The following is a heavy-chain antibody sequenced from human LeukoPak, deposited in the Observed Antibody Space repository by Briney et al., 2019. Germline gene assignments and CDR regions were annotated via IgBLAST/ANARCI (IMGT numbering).Heavy chain of an antibody. Sequence: PVKVSCKASGGTFSSYAISWVRQAPGQGLEWMGRIIPIFGTANYAQKFQGRVTITTDESTSTAHMELSSLRSEDTAVYYCARDRGRGYSYGYDLDYWGQGTLVTVSS. J-gene: IGHJ4*02. CDR3: ARDRGRGYSYGYDLDY. D-gene: IGHD5-18*01. CDR2: IIPIFGTA. CDR1: GGTFSSYA. V-gene: IGHV1-69*05.